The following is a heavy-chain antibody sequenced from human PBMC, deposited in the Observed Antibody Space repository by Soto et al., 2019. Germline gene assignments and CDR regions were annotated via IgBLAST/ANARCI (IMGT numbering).Heavy chain of an antibody. CDR1: GFTFSNYW. J-gene: IGHJ3*01. Sequence: VQLVESGGGLVHPGGSLRLSCAASGFTFSNYWMHWVRQAPGKGLVWVSRINSEGGSTAYADSVKGRFTISRDNAEXXXXXXXXXXXXXXXXXXXXXXXXXXXEGNCYARGAVDFWGQGTMVTVSS. CDR2: INSEGGST. CDR3: XXXXXXXEGNCYARGAVDF. V-gene: IGHV3-74*01. D-gene: IGHD2-21*01.